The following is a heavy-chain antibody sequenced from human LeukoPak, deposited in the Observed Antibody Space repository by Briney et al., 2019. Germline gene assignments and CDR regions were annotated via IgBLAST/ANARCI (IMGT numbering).Heavy chain of an antibody. CDR2: IITIISYI. CDR1: GLTFSSYS. V-gene: IGHV3-21*01. Sequence: GGSLRLSCAASGLTFSSYSFNWVRLAPGKGLGWVSSIITIISYIYYADSVKGRLTISRDNAKNSLCLQMNSLRVEDTAVYYCARLRRNSDSGGYYEYYDYWGQGALVAVSS. D-gene: IGHD3-22*01. CDR3: ARLRRNSDSGGYYEYYDY. J-gene: IGHJ4*02.